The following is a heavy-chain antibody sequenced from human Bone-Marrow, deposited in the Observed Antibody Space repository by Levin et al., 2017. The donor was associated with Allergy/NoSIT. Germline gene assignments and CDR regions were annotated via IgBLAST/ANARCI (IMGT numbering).Heavy chain of an antibody. CDR1: GYRFTSYW. D-gene: IGHD3-3*01. Sequence: RGESLKISCKGSGYRFTSYWIGWVRQMPGKGLEWMGIIYPADSDTRYSPSFQGQVTISADKSISTAYLQWSSLKASDTAMYYCARQDGLGRDFWSGYNYYQYYGMDVWGQGTTVTVSS. CDR3: ARQDGLGRDFWSGYNYYQYYGMDV. CDR2: IYPADSDT. V-gene: IGHV5-51*01. J-gene: IGHJ6*02.